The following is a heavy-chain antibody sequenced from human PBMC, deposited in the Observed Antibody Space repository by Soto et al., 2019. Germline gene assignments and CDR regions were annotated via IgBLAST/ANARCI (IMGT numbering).Heavy chain of an antibody. V-gene: IGHV4-39*01. CDR3: ATRQGGSYNWFDP. CDR1: GGPISRSSYS. CDR2: LYYSGNT. J-gene: IGHJ5*02. Sequence: LSLTWTVSGGPISRSSYSWAWIRQPPGKGLEWIGTLYYSGNTYYNPSLKSRVTISVDTSKNQFSLKLSSVTAADTAVYYCATRQGGSYNWFDPWGQGTLVTVSS. D-gene: IGHD2-15*01.